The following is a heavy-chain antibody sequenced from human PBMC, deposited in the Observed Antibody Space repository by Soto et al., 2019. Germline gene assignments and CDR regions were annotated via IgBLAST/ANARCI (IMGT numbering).Heavy chain of an antibody. CDR1: GYTFTDYD. CDR3: AKGPRTWGVDY. V-gene: IGHV1-8*01. CDR2: MNPNNGYT. Sequence: QVQLVQSGAEVKKPGASVKVSCKASGYTFTDYDINWFRQAPGQGLEWMGWMNPNNGYTAYAQNFQGRVSMTRGTSISTAYMELSTLRSEDTAVYYCAKGPRTWGVDYWGQGTLVTVSA. J-gene: IGHJ4*02. D-gene: IGHD7-27*01.